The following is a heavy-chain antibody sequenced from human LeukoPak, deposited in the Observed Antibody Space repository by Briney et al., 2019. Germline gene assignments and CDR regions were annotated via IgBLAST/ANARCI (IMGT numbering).Heavy chain of an antibody. J-gene: IGHJ4*02. V-gene: IGHV4-4*07. D-gene: IGHD6-13*01. CDR3: ARAAGAAGGQYFDY. CDR1: AGPISGHY. CDR2: IYSNGDT. Sequence: SETLSLTCTVAAGPISGHYWSWIRQPAGQGLEWIGRIYSNGDTRYNPSLKSRVTMSVDTSKNQLSLKLGPVTAADTAVYYCARAAGAAGGQYFDYWGQGTLVTVSS.